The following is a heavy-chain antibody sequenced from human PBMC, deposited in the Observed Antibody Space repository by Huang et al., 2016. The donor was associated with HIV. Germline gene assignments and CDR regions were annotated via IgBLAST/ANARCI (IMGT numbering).Heavy chain of an antibody. V-gene: IGHV5-51*01. CDR1: GYTFNGYW. J-gene: IGHJ3*02. CDR3: ARQGVGDFVVEPTGLGAFDI. CDR2: IYPGDSDT. Sequence: EVQLVQSGEVVKKPGESLKISCKGSGYTFNGYWIGWVRQMPGKGLGWMGIIYPGDSDTTYSPSVKGQVTISADKSISTAYLQWSGLKASDTAMYYCARQGVGDFVVEPTGLGAFDIWGQGTMVTVSS. D-gene: IGHD2-2*01.